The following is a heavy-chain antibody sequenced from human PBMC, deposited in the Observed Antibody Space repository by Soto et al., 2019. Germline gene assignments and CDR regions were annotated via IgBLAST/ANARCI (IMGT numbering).Heavy chain of an antibody. Sequence: QVQVVQSGAEVKKPGSSVKVSCKVSGDSFSSYAISWVRQAPGQGLEWMGGIIPILTTANYAQKFQDRVTKPADEYTSTGYVKVSSLTSEARGGYDCARKVGGGNYYILDFWGQGPLVPGSS. V-gene: IGHV1-69*01. J-gene: IGHJ4*02. CDR3: ARKVGGGNYYILDF. CDR2: IIPILTTA. CDR1: GDSFSSYA. D-gene: IGHD2-15*01.